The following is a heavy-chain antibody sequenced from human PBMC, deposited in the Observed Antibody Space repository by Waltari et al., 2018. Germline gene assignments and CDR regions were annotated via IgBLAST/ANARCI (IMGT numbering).Heavy chain of an antibody. Sequence: QVQLVQSGAEVKKPGSSVKVSCKASGGTFSSYAISWVRQAPGQGLEWMGGIIPILGIANYAQKFQGRVTITADESTSTAYMELISLRSEDTAVYYCARDARKYSSSSDYFDYWGQGTLVTVSS. V-gene: IGHV1-69*04. CDR2: IIPILGIA. J-gene: IGHJ4*02. CDR1: GGTFSSYA. CDR3: ARDARKYSSSSDYFDY. D-gene: IGHD6-6*01.